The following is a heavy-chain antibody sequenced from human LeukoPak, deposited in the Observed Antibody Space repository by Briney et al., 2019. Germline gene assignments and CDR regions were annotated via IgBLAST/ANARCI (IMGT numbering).Heavy chain of an antibody. Sequence: GGSLRLSCAASGFTFSSYEMNWVRQAPGKGQGWVSYISSSGSTIYYADSVKGRFTISRDNAKNSLYLQMNSLRAEDTAVYYCAGDSGAATYWGQGTLVTVSS. D-gene: IGHD6-25*01. CDR3: AGDSGAATY. CDR2: ISSSGSTI. CDR1: GFTFSSYE. J-gene: IGHJ4*02. V-gene: IGHV3-48*03.